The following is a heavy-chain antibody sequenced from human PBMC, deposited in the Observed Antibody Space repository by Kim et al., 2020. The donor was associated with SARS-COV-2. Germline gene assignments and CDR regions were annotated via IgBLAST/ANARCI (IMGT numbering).Heavy chain of an antibody. J-gene: IGHJ4*02. CDR3: ARDAFRVYYDSSGYPNDY. D-gene: IGHD3-22*01. V-gene: IGHV3-30*01. Sequence: KGRFTISRDNSKNTLYLQMNSLRAEDTAVYYCARDAFRVYYDSSGYPNDYWGQGTLVTVSS.